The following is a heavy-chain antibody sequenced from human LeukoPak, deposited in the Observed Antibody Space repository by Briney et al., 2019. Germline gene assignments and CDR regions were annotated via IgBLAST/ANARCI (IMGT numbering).Heavy chain of an antibody. J-gene: IGHJ6*03. V-gene: IGHV3-30*03. CDR1: GFTFRSYW. D-gene: IGHD1-1*01. CDR3: ARDPGPYGDYMDV. CDR2: ISYDGSNK. Sequence: TGGSLRPSCEASGFTFRSYWMHWVRQAPGKGLEWVAVISYDGSNKYYAESVKGRFTISRDNSKNTLYLQMNSLRPEDTAVYYCARDPGPYGDYMDVWGKGTTVTVSS.